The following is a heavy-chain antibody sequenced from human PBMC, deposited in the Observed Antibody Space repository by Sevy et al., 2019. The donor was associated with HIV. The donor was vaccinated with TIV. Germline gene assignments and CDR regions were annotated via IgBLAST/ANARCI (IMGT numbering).Heavy chain of an antibody. J-gene: IGHJ1*01. Sequence: GGSLRLSCAASGFTFSSYSMNWVRQAPGKGLEWVSSISSSSSYIYYADSVKGRLTISRDNAKNSLYLQMNSLRAEDTAVYYCARDRKSSGWTPNSEYFQHWGQGTLVTVSS. CDR2: ISSSSSYI. CDR1: GFTFSSYS. CDR3: ARDRKSSGWTPNSEYFQH. D-gene: IGHD6-19*01. V-gene: IGHV3-21*01.